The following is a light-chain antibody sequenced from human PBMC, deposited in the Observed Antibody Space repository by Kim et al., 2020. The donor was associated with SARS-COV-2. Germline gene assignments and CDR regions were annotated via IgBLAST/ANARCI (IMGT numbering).Light chain of an antibody. J-gene: IGKJ1*01. Sequence: DIVMTQSPDSLSVSLGERATINCKSSQSVLYSSNNKNYLAWYQQKPGQPPKLLIYWASTRESGVPDRFSGSGSGTDFTLTISSLQAEDVAVYYCQQYYSTPPTFGQGIKVDIK. CDR2: WAS. CDR3: QQYYSTPPT. V-gene: IGKV4-1*01. CDR1: QSVLYSSNNKNY.